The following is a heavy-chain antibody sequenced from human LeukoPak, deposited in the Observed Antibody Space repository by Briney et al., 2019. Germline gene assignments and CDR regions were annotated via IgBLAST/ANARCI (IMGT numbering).Heavy chain of an antibody. CDR3: AAETTVELYYYYGMDV. CDR1: GFTLSNFA. CDR2: IGTAGDT. J-gene: IGHJ6*02. Sequence: GGSLRLSCAASGFTLSNFAMHWVRQATGKGLEWVSAIGTAGDTFYPGSVKGRFTISRDNSKNTLYLQMNSLRAEDTAVYYCAAETTVELYYYYGMDVWGQGTTVTVSS. V-gene: IGHV3-13*01. D-gene: IGHD4-11*01.